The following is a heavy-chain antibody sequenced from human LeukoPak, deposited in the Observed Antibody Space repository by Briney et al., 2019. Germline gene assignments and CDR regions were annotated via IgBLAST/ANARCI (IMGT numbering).Heavy chain of an antibody. J-gene: IGHJ4*02. CDR2: IYYSGST. CDR1: GASIRNYY. CDR3: ARDSSGYYFDY. V-gene: IGHV4-59*01. Sequence: PSETLSLTCTVSGASIRNYYWSWIRQPPGKGLECIGYIYYSGSTNYNPSLRSRVTISVDKSKNQFSLKLSSVTAADTAVYYCARDSSGYYFDYWGQGTLVTVSS. D-gene: IGHD3-22*01.